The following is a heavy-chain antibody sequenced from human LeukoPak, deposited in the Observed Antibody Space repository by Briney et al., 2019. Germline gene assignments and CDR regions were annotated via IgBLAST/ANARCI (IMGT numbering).Heavy chain of an antibody. CDR1: GGSISSGSYY. Sequence: SETLSLTCTVSGGSISSGSYYWGWIRQPPGKGLEWIGSIFYSGNTYNNPSLKSRVTLSVDTPKNQFSLKMRSVTAADTAVFYCAGHSSDWRRFDYWGQGTLVTVSS. V-gene: IGHV4-39*01. J-gene: IGHJ4*02. CDR3: AGHSSDWRRFDY. D-gene: IGHD6-19*01. CDR2: IFYSGNT.